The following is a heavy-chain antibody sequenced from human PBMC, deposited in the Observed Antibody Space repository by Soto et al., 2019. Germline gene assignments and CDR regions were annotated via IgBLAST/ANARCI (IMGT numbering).Heavy chain of an antibody. CDR3: ARGWVAMDNWFDP. V-gene: IGHV4-30-4*01. D-gene: IGHD2-2*01. Sequence: PSETLSLTCTVSGGSISSGDYYWSWIRQPPGKGLEWIGYIYYSGSTYYNPSLKSRVTISVDTSKNQFSLKLSSVTAADTAVYYCARGWVAMDNWFDPWGQGTLVTVSS. J-gene: IGHJ5*02. CDR2: IYYSGST. CDR1: GGSISSGDYY.